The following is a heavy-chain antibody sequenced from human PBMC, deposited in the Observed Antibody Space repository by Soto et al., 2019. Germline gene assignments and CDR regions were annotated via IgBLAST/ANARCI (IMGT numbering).Heavy chain of an antibody. CDR2: ISGSGGCA. CDR3: ANSVGATTYYGMDV. V-gene: IGHV3-23*01. J-gene: IGHJ6*02. CDR1: GFTFSSYA. Sequence: GRSLRLSCAAYGFTFSSYAMSWVRPAPGKGLEWVSAISGSGGCAYYADCVKGRFTNSRDNSKNMVYIQMSSVRAEDTAVYYFANSVGATTYYGMDVWGQGTTVTVSS. D-gene: IGHD1-26*01.